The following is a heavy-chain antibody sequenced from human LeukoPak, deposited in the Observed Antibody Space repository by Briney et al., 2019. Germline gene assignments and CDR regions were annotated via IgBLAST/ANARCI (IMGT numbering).Heavy chain of an antibody. V-gene: IGHV3-23*01. CDR1: GFTFSTYA. D-gene: IGHD5-18*01. J-gene: IGHJ5*02. CDR2: ISGSGGST. Sequence: GGSLRLSCAASGFTFSTYAMSWVRQAPGKGLDWLSAISGSGGSTYYADSVKGRFTISRDNSKNTLYLQLDSLRAEDTAVYYCAKVSLGTAMTSWGQGTLGTVS. CDR3: AKVSLGTAMTS.